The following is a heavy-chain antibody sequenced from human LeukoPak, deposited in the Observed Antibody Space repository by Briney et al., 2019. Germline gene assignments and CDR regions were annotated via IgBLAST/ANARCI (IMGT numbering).Heavy chain of an antibody. J-gene: IGHJ3*02. CDR3: AKSGNYSPHVAFYI. Sequence: PGGSLRFSCAASGFTFNNYAMSWVRQAPGKGLEWVSAISGGGGSTYYADSVKGRFTISRDNSKNTVYLQMNSLRAEDTSVYYCAKSGNYSPHVAFYIWGQATMVSVSS. CDR2: ISGGGGST. V-gene: IGHV3-23*01. CDR1: GFTFNNYA. D-gene: IGHD1-26*01.